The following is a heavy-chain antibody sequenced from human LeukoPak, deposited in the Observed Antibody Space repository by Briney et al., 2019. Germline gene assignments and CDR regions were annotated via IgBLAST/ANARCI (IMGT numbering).Heavy chain of an antibody. CDR1: GFTFDDYA. CDR2: ISWNSGSI. CDR3: ARDPTGGSFSQDY. Sequence: GGSLRLSCAASGFTFDDYAMHWVRQAPGKGLEWVSGISWNSGSIGYADSVKGRFTISRDNAKNSLYLQMNSLRAEDTAVYYCARDPTGGSFSQDYWGQGTLVTVSS. D-gene: IGHD3-9*01. V-gene: IGHV3-9*01. J-gene: IGHJ4*02.